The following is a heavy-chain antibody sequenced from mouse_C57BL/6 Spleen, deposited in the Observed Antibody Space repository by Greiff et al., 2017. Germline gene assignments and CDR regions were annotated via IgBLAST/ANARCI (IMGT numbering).Heavy chain of an antibody. CDR2: INPSNGGT. J-gene: IGHJ2*01. D-gene: IGHD1-1*01. CDR1: GYTFTSYW. Sequence: VQLQQPGTELVKPGASVTLSCKASGYTFTSYWMHWVKQRPGQGLEWIGNINPSNGGTNYNEKFKSKATLTVDNSSSTAYMQLSSLTSEDSAVYYCARIAFGPYGSSDYWGQGTTLTVSS. CDR3: ARIAFGPYGSSDY. V-gene: IGHV1-53*01.